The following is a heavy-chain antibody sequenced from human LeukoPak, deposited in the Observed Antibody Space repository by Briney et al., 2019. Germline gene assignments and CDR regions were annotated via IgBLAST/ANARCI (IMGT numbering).Heavy chain of an antibody. Sequence: SETLSLTCTVSGASISGYYWSWIRQPPGKGLEWIGYIYHTGGTNYNPSLKSRVTLSLDTSRKQFSLKLSSVTAADTAVYYCARIMNYGAYLYYGLDVWGQGTTVTVSS. CDR1: GASISGYY. J-gene: IGHJ6*02. D-gene: IGHD4-17*01. CDR3: ARIMNYGAYLYYGLDV. V-gene: IGHV4-59*01. CDR2: IYHTGGT.